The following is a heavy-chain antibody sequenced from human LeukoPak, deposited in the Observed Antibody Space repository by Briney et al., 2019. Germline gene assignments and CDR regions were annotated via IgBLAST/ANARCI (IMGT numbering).Heavy chain of an antibody. CDR3: ARVPMEWERQYFDY. Sequence: PGRSLRLSCAASGFTFSSYAMHWVRQAPDKGLEWVAVISYDGSNKYYADSVKGRFTISRDNSKNTLYLQMNSLRAEDTAVYYCARVPMEWERQYFDYWGQGTLVTVSS. V-gene: IGHV3-30-3*01. J-gene: IGHJ4*02. CDR2: ISYDGSNK. D-gene: IGHD1-26*01. CDR1: GFTFSSYA.